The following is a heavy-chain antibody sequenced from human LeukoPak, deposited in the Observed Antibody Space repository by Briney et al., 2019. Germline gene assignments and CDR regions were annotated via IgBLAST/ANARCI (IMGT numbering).Heavy chain of an antibody. CDR1: GFTFSSYA. V-gene: IGHV3-23*01. J-gene: IGHJ4*02. Sequence: PGGSLRLSCAASGFTFSSYAMSWVRQAPGKGLEWVSAISGSGGSTYYADSVKGRFTISRDNSKNTLYLQMNSLRAEDTAVYYCAKDQSESYDILTGRIPYFDYWGQGTLVTVSS. CDR2: ISGSGGST. CDR3: AKDQSESYDILTGRIPYFDY. D-gene: IGHD3-9*01.